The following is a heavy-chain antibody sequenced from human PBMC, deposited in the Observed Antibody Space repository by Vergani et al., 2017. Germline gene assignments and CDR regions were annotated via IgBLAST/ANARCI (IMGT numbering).Heavy chain of an antibody. J-gene: IGHJ5*02. Sequence: QVQLQESGPGLVKPSQTLSLTCTVSGGSISSGGYYWSWIRQHPGKGLEWIGEIYHSGSTNYNPSLKSRVTISVDKSKNQFSLKLSSVTAADTAVYYCARGNXIMITFGGVIVMVPFDPWGQGTLVTVSS. CDR1: GGSISSGGYY. D-gene: IGHD3-16*02. CDR3: ARGNXIMITFGGVIVMVPFDP. CDR2: IYHSGST. V-gene: IGHV4-31*03.